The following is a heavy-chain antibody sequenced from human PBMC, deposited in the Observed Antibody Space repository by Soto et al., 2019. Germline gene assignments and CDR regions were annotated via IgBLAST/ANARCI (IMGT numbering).Heavy chain of an antibody. Sequence: ASGKVSCKASGYTFSSYDINWVRQATGQGLEWMGWLNPNSGDTGYAQKFQGRVTLTRNTSINTAYIELSSLTSDDTAVYYCATSGGGWYLYWGQGTLDTGSS. D-gene: IGHD6-19*01. V-gene: IGHV1-8*01. J-gene: IGHJ4*02. CDR1: GYTFSSYD. CDR2: LNPNSGDT. CDR3: ATSGGGWYLY.